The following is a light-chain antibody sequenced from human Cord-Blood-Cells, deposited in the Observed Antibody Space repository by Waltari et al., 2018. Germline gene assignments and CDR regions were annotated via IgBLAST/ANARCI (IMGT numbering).Light chain of an antibody. CDR2: EDS. CDR3: YSTVSSGKV. V-gene: IGLV3-10*01. J-gene: IGLJ2*01. Sequence: SDELSHAPPAAVSPGQTSRSTGSGAASADTYPYCYRQKSGQATVLVIYEDSKRPSGIPERISGSSSGTMATLTISGAQVEDEADYYCYSTVSSGKVFGGGTKLTV. CDR1: ASADTY.